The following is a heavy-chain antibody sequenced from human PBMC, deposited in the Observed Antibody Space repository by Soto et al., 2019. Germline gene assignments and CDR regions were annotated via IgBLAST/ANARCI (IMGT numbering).Heavy chain of an antibody. CDR1: GYIFTDYY. CDR3: ARVYVSARKGFDY. Sequence: QVQLVQSGPEVQKAGASVKVSCKTSGYIFTDYYIHWVRQAPGRGLEWMGWINPNSGGTNFAQKFQGWVSMTGDASVSTVYMDLRRLKSDNTAVYYGARVYVSARKGFDYWGQGTLVTVSS. D-gene: IGHD3-10*01. J-gene: IGHJ4*02. CDR2: INPNSGGT. V-gene: IGHV1-2*04.